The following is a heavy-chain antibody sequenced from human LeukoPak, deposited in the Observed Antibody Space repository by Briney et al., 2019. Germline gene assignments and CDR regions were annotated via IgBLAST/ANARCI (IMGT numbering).Heavy chain of an antibody. Sequence: PSETLSLTCTVSGGSISSYYWSWIRQPAGKGLEWIGRIYTSGSTNYNPSLKSRVTMSVDTSKNQFSLKLSSVTAADTAVYYCAREGARERITIFGVVTPPFDYWGQGTLVTVSS. CDR2: IYTSGST. J-gene: IGHJ4*02. D-gene: IGHD3-3*01. V-gene: IGHV4-4*07. CDR3: AREGARERITIFGVVTPPFDY. CDR1: GGSISSYY.